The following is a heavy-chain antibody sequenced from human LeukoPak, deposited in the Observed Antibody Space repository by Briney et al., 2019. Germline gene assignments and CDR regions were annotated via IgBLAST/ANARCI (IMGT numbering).Heavy chain of an antibody. Sequence: ASVNVSCKVSVNTVTDYYVHWVRQATGQGLEWMGWINPNSGGTNYAQKFQGRVTMTRDTSISTAYMELSRLRSDDTAVYYCARLRADHFDYWGQGTLVTVSS. D-gene: IGHD5-12*01. J-gene: IGHJ4*02. CDR2: INPNSGGT. CDR1: VNTVTDYY. V-gene: IGHV1-2*02. CDR3: ARLRADHFDY.